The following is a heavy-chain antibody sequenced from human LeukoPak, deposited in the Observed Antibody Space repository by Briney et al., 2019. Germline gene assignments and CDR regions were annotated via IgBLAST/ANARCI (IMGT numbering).Heavy chain of an antibody. CDR2: ISAYNGNT. Sequence: AASVKVSCKASGYTFTSYGISWVRQAPGQGLEWMGWISAYNGNTNYAQKLQGRVTMTTDTSTSTAYMELRSLRSDDTAVYYCATTPRGLIFDYWGQGTLVTVSS. CDR3: ATTPRGLIFDY. D-gene: IGHD3-16*01. J-gene: IGHJ4*02. CDR1: GYTFTSYG. V-gene: IGHV1-18*01.